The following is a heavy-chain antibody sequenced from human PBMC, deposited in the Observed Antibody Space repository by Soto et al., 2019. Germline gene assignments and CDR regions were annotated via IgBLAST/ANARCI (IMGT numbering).Heavy chain of an antibody. V-gene: IGHV4-39*01. CDR3: SRPSQRRAGDD. D-gene: IGHD3-10*01. CDR1: GGSITSSNYH. CDR2: IYYSGNT. Sequence: QVQLQESGPGLVKPSEALSLTCTVSGGSITSSNYHWGWSRQPPGKGLEWIGTIYYSGNTYHNPSLQGTLTMSMEGAKKQFFLTPGSVGGANTAVDFCSRPSQRRAGDDWGQGTLVTVSS. J-gene: IGHJ4*02.